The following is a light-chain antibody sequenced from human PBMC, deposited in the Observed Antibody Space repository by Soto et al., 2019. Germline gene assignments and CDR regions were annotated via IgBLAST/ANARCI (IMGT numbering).Light chain of an antibody. CDR1: RSDIGDSNF. J-gene: IGLJ1*01. CDR3: ASFRSGTILV. V-gene: IGLV2-14*01. Sequence: QSVLTQPASVSGSPGQSVTISCTGPRSDIGDSNFISWYQQSPGKAPRLLIYEVNNRPSGVSRRFSGSKAGNTASLTISGLLEDDEADYFCASFRSGTILVFASGTKVTVL. CDR2: EVN.